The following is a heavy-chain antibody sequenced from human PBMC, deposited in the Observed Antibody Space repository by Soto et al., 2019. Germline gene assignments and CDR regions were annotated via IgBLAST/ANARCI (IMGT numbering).Heavy chain of an antibody. CDR2: ISAYNGNT. D-gene: IGHD3-9*01. Sequence: QVQLVQSGAEVKKPGASVKVSCKASGYTFTSYGISWVRQAPGQGLEWMGWISAYNGNTNYAQKLQGRVTMTTDTSTSTAYMEVRRLRYDDTAVYYCARDSGYDILTGYYPGGWFDPWGQGTLVTVSS. CDR1: GYTFTSYG. CDR3: ARDSGYDILTGYYPGGWFDP. J-gene: IGHJ5*02. V-gene: IGHV1-18*01.